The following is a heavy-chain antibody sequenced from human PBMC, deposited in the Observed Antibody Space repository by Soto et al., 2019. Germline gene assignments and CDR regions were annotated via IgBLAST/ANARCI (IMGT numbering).Heavy chain of an antibody. Sequence: EVQLLESGGGLVQPGGSLRLSCAASGFTFTSYAMTWVRQAPRKGLEWVSSIGGGGVNTYYADSVEGRFFISRDNAKNSLYLQMNSLRAEDTAVYYCARARGGGQLVFLFDYWGQGTLVTVSS. D-gene: IGHD6-13*01. V-gene: IGHV3-23*01. CDR1: GFTFTSYA. J-gene: IGHJ4*02. CDR2: IGGGGVNT. CDR3: ARARGGGQLVFLFDY.